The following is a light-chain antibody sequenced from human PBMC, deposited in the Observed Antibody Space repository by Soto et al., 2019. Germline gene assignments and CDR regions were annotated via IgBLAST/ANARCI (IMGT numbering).Light chain of an antibody. Sequence: DFQMTQSPSTLSASVGDRVSITCRASQSISSSLAWYQQKPGKAPKLLMYDASSLEIGVPSRFSGSGSGTEFTLTISSLQPDDFATYYCQQYNSYSMYTFGQGTKLEIK. CDR1: QSISSS. J-gene: IGKJ2*01. CDR3: QQYNSYSMYT. CDR2: DAS. V-gene: IGKV1-5*01.